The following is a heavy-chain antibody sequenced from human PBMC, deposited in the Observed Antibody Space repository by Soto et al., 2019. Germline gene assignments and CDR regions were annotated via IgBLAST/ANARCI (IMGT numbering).Heavy chain of an antibody. CDR2: IYWNDYK. CDR3: AHSSGYEILHY. Sequence: CGPTLVNPAPTLPLTCTISGVSLSTSGVGVGWIRQPPGKALEWLAFIYWNDYKRYSPSLKSRLTITKDTSKSQVVLRLTDMDPVDTARYPCAHSSGYEILHYWGQRTLVTVSS. V-gene: IGHV2-5*01. J-gene: IGHJ4*02. CDR1: GVSLSTSGVG. D-gene: IGHD5-12*01.